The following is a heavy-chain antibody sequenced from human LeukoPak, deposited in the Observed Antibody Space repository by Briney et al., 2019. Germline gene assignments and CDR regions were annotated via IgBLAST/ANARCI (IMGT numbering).Heavy chain of an antibody. CDR1: GYRFTRYW. J-gene: IGHJ4*02. Sequence: GESLQISCKGSGYRFTRYWIGWVRQMPGKGLQWMGIIYPGDSDTRYSPSFQGQVTISADKSITTAYLQWSSLKASDSAMYYCALAYCGGDCYSLSGVYFNYWGQGTLVTVSS. V-gene: IGHV5-51*01. D-gene: IGHD2-21*02. CDR2: IYPGDSDT. CDR3: ALAYCGGDCYSLSGVYFNY.